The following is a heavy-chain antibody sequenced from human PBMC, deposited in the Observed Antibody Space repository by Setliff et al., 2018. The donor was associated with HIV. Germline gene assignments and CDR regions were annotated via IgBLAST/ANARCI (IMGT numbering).Heavy chain of an antibody. Sequence: GASVKVSCKASRYTFTGYYMHWVRQAPGQGLEWMGWINPNSGGTNYAQKFQGRVTMTRDTSISTAYMELSRLTYDDTAVYYCARDRETTLIPGYYYYMDVWGKGTTVTVSS. V-gene: IGHV1-2*02. CDR1: RYTFTGYY. CDR3: ARDRETTLIPGYYYYMDV. J-gene: IGHJ6*03. D-gene: IGHD4-4*01. CDR2: INPNSGGT.